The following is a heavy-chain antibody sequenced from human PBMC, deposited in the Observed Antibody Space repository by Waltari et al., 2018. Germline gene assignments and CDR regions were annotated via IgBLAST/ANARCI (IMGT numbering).Heavy chain of an antibody. D-gene: IGHD6-13*01. J-gene: IGHJ4*02. V-gene: IGHV3-74*02. Sequence: EVQLVESGGGLVQPGGSLRLSCAASGFAVSSYWLHWVRQAPGKGLVWVSRINSDGGSTSYADAVKGRFTISRNNAKNTLYLQMNSLRAEDTAVYYCARGAAGRIDYWGQGTLVTVSS. CDR2: INSDGGST. CDR3: ARGAAGRIDY. CDR1: GFAVSSYW.